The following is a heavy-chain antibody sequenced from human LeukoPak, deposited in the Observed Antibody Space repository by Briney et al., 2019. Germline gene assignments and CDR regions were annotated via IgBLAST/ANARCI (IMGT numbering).Heavy chain of an antibody. D-gene: IGHD3-10*01. CDR1: GSSISSTNYY. CDR2: IYFSGST. J-gene: IGHJ4*02. Sequence: SETLSLTCTVSGSSISSTNYYWGWIRQPPGKGLEWIGSIYFSGSTYYNPSLKSRLTILVDTSKNHFSLKLSSVTAADTAVYYCARDWGFGIDYWGQGTLVTVSS. V-gene: IGHV4-39*07. CDR3: ARDWGFGIDY.